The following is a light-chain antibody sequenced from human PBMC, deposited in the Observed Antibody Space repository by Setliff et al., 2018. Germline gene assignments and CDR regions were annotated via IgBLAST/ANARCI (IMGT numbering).Light chain of an antibody. CDR1: SSDVGAYDY. CDR3: YSYAGGDTYAI. CDR2: DVN. V-gene: IGLV2-23*02. J-gene: IGLJ2*01. Sequence: QSALTQPASVSVSPGQSITISCSGTSSDVGAYDYVSWYQKHPDKAPKLIIYDVNKRPSGVSNRFSGSKSVNTASLTISGLQAEDEGDYYCYSYAGGDTYAIFGGGTKVTVL.